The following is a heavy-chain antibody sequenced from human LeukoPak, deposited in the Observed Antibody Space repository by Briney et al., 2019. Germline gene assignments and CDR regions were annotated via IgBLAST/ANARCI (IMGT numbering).Heavy chain of an antibody. J-gene: IGHJ4*02. D-gene: IGHD6-25*01. V-gene: IGHV3-23*01. CDR3: AREATSSSGWYIDY. CDR2: ISGPGDNT. CDR1: GFTFTRYA. Sequence: GGSLRLSCAASGFTFTRYAMKWVRQAPGKGLEWVSTISGPGDNTYYATSVKGRFTISRDNSKSTVYLQMNSLRAGDTAVYYCAREATSSSGWYIDYWGQGTLVTVSS.